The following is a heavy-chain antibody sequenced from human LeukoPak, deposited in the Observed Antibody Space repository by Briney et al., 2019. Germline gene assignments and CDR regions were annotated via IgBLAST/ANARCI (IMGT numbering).Heavy chain of an antibody. Sequence: SVKVSCKASGGTFSSYAISWVRQAPGQGLEWMGRIIPILGIANYAQKFQGRVTITADKSTSTAYMELSSLRSEDTAVYYCARDGRLYYYDSSGYSAGNWFDPWGQGALVTVSS. CDR3: ARDGRLYYYDSSGYSAGNWFDP. D-gene: IGHD3-22*01. CDR1: GGTFSSYA. J-gene: IGHJ5*02. V-gene: IGHV1-69*04. CDR2: IIPILGIA.